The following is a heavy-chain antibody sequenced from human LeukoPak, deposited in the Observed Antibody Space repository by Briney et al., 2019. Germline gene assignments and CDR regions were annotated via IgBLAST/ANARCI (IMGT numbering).Heavy chain of an antibody. J-gene: IGHJ6*02. D-gene: IGHD3-22*01. Sequence: RLSXGASGFTFXXXXXHWXXXXPXXGXVWXXXXKSDGSRTDYADSVKGRFIISRDNAKNTLYLQMSSLRVEDTAVYYCARDSYYYDDRGSXXYXIDVWGHGXTXXVSS. CDR1: GFTFXXXX. CDR2: XKSDGSRT. V-gene: IGHV3-74*01. CDR3: ARDSYYYDDRGSXXYXIDV.